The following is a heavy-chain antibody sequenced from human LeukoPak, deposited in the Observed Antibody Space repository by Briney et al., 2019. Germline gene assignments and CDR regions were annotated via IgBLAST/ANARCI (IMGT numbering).Heavy chain of an antibody. CDR2: IYDSETT. D-gene: IGHD6-13*01. Sequence: SETLSLTCTVSGASMSNHYWSWIRQPPGKGLEWIGYIYDSETTNYNPSLKSRVTMSVDTSKNQFFLNLSSVTAADTALYYWASRPSGSTWYGVFDYWSRGTLVTVSS. CDR3: ASRPSGSTWYGVFDY. J-gene: IGHJ4*02. V-gene: IGHV4-59*11. CDR1: GASMSNHY.